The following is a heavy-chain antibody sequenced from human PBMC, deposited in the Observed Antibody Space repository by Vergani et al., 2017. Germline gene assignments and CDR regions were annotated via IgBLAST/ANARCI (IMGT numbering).Heavy chain of an antibody. CDR2: ISYDGSNK. CDR1: GFTFSSYG. CDR3: AKVGYSSGSRYYYYYMDV. D-gene: IGHD6-19*01. J-gene: IGHJ6*03. V-gene: IGHV3-30*18. Sequence: QVQLVESGGGVVQPGRSLRLSCAASGFTFSSYGMHWVRQAPGKGLEWGAVISYDGSNKYYADSVKGRFTISRDNSKNTLYLQMNSLRAEDTAVYYCAKVGYSSGSRYYYYYMDVWGKGTTVTVSS.